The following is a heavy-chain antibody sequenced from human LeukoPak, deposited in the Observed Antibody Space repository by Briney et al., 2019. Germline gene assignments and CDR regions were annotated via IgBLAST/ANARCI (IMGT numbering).Heavy chain of an antibody. J-gene: IGHJ6*03. CDR1: GGSISSYY. D-gene: IGHD2-15*01. CDR3: ARSVEGYCSGGSCYSYYYYMDV. V-gene: IGHV4-59*01. Sequence: SETLSLTCTVSGGSISSYYWSWIRQPPGKGLEWIGYIYYSGSTNYNPSPKSRVTISVDTSKNQFSLKLSSVTAADTAVYYCARSVEGYCSGGSCYSYYYYMDVWGKGTTVTVSS. CDR2: IYYSGST.